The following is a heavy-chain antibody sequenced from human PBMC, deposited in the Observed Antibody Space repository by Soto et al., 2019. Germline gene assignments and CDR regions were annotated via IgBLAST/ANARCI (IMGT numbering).Heavy chain of an antibody. CDR2: ISTSRSSI. CDR1: GVPLSNVE. J-gene: IGHJ4*02. D-gene: IGHD3-10*01. CDR3: VRGTDPYGSGGYYRSGDFFDY. V-gene: IGHV3-48*04. Sequence: GGSLRLSCGASGVPLSNVEMNWVRRAPGKGREWITYISTSRSSIFFAGSVQGRCSVSKASRKTSLSLTLGRLTADDTALYYCVRGTDPYGSGGYYRSGDFFDYCDQGTQLTVSS.